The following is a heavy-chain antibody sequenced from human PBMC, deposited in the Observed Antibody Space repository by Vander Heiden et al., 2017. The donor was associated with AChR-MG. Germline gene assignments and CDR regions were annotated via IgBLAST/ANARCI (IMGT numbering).Heavy chain of an antibody. V-gene: IGHV4-61*02. Sequence: QVQLQEPGPGLVKPSQTLSLTCTVSGGSISRGSYYWSWLRQPAGKGVGWIGRIYTGGSTNYNPSLKSGVTISVDTSKNQFSLKLSSVTAADTAVYYCARGDTASRDYFDYWGQGTLVTVSS. CDR3: ARGDTASRDYFDY. J-gene: IGHJ4*02. CDR1: GGSISRGSYY. D-gene: IGHD5-18*01. CDR2: IYTGGST.